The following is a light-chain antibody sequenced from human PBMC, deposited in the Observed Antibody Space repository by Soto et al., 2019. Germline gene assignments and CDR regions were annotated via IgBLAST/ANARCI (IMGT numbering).Light chain of an antibody. CDR1: QGISSA. Sequence: AIQLTQSPSSLSASVGDRVTITCRASQGISSALAWYQQKPGKAPKLLIYDASSLESGVPSRFSGSGPGTDFTLTISSLQPEDFATYFCQQFTSYLTWTFGQGTKVEIK. CDR3: QQFTSYLTWT. J-gene: IGKJ1*01. V-gene: IGKV1-13*02. CDR2: DAS.